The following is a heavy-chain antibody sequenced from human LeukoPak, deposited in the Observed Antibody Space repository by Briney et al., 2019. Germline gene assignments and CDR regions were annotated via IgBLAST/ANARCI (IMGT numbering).Heavy chain of an antibody. J-gene: IGHJ3*02. D-gene: IGHD3-10*01. CDR1: GFTFSSYS. Sequence: SGGSLRLSCAASGFTFSSYSMNWVRQAPGKGLEWVSYISSSSSTIYYADSVKGRFTISRDNAKNSLYLQMNSLRAEDTAVYYCAAVILGKDAFDIWGQGTMVTVSS. CDR3: AAVILGKDAFDI. CDR2: ISSSSSTI. V-gene: IGHV3-48*04.